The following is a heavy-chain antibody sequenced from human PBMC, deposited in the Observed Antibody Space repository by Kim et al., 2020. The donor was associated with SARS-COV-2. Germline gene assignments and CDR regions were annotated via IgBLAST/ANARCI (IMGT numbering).Heavy chain of an antibody. V-gene: IGHV3-53*01. CDR2: IYSGGSA. CDR1: GFTVSSNY. D-gene: IGHD6-19*01. Sequence: GGSLRLSCAASGFTVSSNYISWVRQAPGKGLEWVSVIYSGGSAYYADSVKGRFTISTDNSKNTLYLQMNSLRAEDTAVYYCARDLHSSGWYGWFDPWGQGTLVTVSS. J-gene: IGHJ5*02. CDR3: ARDLHSSGWYGWFDP.